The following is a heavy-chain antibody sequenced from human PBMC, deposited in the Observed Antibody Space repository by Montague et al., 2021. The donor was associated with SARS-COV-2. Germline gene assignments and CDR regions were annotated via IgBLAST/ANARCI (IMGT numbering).Heavy chain of an antibody. CDR1: GFTFSSYG. Sequence: SLRLSCAASGFTFSSYGMHWVRQAPGKGLEWVAVIWYDGSNKYYADSVKGRFTISRDNSKDTLYLQMNSLRAEDTAVYYCAREAEIFGVVTSPLFYWGQGTLVTVSS. CDR2: IWYDGSNK. J-gene: IGHJ4*02. CDR3: AREAEIFGVVTSPLFY. V-gene: IGHV3-33*01. D-gene: IGHD3-3*01.